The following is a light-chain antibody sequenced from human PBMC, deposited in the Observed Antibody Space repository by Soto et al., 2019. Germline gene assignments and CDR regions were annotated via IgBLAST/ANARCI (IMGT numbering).Light chain of an antibody. Sequence: EVVLTQSPVTLSLSPGERATLSCRASQSFRGLLAWYQQKPGQAPRLLIYDASKRAIGIPARFSGSGSGTDFTLTISSLEPEDFAVYYCQQRSDWPPFTFGQGTKLEIK. J-gene: IGKJ2*01. V-gene: IGKV3-11*01. CDR1: QSFRGL. CDR3: QQRSDWPPFT. CDR2: DAS.